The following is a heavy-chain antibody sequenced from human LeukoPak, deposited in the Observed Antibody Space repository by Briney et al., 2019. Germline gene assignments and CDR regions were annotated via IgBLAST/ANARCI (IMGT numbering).Heavy chain of an antibody. Sequence: SETLSLTCTVSGDSISSGNYWGWIRQPTGKGLEWIGSIFHTGSTYFNLSLKSRVTISVDTSKNQFSLRLSSVPAADTAVYYCARGWSIAVAVDGGFDPWGQGTLVTVSS. D-gene: IGHD6-19*01. J-gene: IGHJ5*02. CDR1: GDSISSGNY. CDR2: IFHTGST. V-gene: IGHV4-38-2*02. CDR3: ARGWSIAVAVDGGFDP.